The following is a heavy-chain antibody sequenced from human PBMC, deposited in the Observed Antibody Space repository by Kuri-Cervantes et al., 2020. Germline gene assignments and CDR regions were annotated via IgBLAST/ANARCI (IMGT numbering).Heavy chain of an antibody. J-gene: IGHJ4*02. Sequence: SGPTLVKPTETLTLTCTVSGFSLRNARMGVSWIRQPPGKALEWLALIYWHDDKRYSPSLKSRLTITKDTSSNQVVLTMTNMDPVDTATYYCAHRRVSASGPQWDLKGPFDYWGQGTLVTVSS. CDR3: AHRRVSASGPQWDLKGPFDY. CDR1: GFSLRNARMG. CDR2: IYWHDDK. V-gene: IGHV2-5*01. D-gene: IGHD1-26*01.